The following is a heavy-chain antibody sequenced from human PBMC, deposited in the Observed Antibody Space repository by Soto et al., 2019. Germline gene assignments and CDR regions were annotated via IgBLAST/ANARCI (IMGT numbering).Heavy chain of an antibody. V-gene: IGHV3-74*01. CDR1: GITITNYW. CDR2: INSDGNTI. J-gene: IGHJ4*02. CDR3: ARGANLDY. Sequence: PGGSLRLSCEVSGITITNYWMQWVRQAPGKGLVWVSRINSDGNTIDYADSVKGRFTISRDNAKNTLFLHMNSLRVEDTAVYYCARGANLDYWGQGTLVTVSS.